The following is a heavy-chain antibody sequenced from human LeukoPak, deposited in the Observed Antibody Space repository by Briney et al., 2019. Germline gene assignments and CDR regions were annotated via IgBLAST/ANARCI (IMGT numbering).Heavy chain of an antibody. CDR1: GFTFDDYG. CDR3: ARAGVRGVIEPFDY. Sequence: GGSLRLSCTASGFTFDDYGMSWVRQAPGKGLEWVSGINWNGGSTGYADSVKGRFTISRDNAKNSLYLQMNSLRAEDTAVYYCARAGVRGVIEPFDYWGQGTLVTVSS. J-gene: IGHJ4*02. CDR2: INWNGGST. V-gene: IGHV3-20*04. D-gene: IGHD3-10*01.